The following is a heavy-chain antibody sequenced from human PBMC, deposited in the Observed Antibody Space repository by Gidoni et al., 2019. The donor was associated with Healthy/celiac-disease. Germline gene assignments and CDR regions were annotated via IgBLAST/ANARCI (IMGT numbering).Heavy chain of an antibody. J-gene: IGHJ6*02. D-gene: IGHD2-2*01. Sequence: EVQLVESGGGLVQPGGSLKLSCAASGFTFSGSAMPWVRQASGKGLEWVGRIRSKANSYATAYAASVKGRFTISRDDSKNTAYLQMNSLKTEDTAVYYCTRLNYCSSTSCYSYYYYGMDVWGQGTTVTVSS. CDR2: IRSKANSYAT. CDR1: GFTFSGSA. CDR3: TRLNYCSSTSCYSYYYYGMDV. V-gene: IGHV3-73*02.